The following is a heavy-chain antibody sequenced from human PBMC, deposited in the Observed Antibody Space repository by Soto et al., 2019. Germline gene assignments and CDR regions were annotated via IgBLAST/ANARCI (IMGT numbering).Heavy chain of an antibody. Sequence: TGGSLGLYCAASGVICSSYDMSWVRQAPGKGLEWVSTILVGGSTHYEDSVKGRFTISRDTSKNTVYLQMNSLTAGDTAVYYCAKATATGGGAFEICGQGTMVPVSS. CDR3: AKATATGGGAFEI. V-gene: IGHV3-23*01. J-gene: IGHJ3*02. D-gene: IGHD2-8*02. CDR2: ILVGGST. CDR1: GVICSSYD.